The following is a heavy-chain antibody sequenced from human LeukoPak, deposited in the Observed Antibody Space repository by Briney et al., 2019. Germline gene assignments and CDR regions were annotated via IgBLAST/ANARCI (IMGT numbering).Heavy chain of an antibody. CDR3: ATLSSSWYSDY. CDR1: GGSISSYY. J-gene: IGHJ4*02. D-gene: IGHD6-13*01. CDR2: IYHSGST. Sequence: SETLSLTCTVSGGSISSYYWGWIRQPPGKGLEWIGSIYHSGSTYYNPSLKSRVTISVDTSKNQFSLKLSSVTAADTAVYYCATLSSSWYSDYWGQGTLVTVSS. V-gene: IGHV4-38-2*02.